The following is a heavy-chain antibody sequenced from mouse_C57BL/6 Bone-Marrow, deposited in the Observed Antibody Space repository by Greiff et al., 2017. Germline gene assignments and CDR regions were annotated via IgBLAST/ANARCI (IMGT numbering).Heavy chain of an antibody. V-gene: IGHV5-17*01. J-gene: IGHJ1*03. CDR1: GFTFSDYG. CDR3: ARPGLRRGWYFDV. CDR2: ISSGSSTI. Sequence: EVKVVESGGGLVKPGGSLKLSCAASGFTFSDYGMHWVRQAPEKGLEWVAYISSGSSTIYYADTVKGRFTISRDNAKKTLFLQMTSLRSEDTAMYYCARPGLRRGWYFDVWGTGTTVTVSS. D-gene: IGHD2-4*01.